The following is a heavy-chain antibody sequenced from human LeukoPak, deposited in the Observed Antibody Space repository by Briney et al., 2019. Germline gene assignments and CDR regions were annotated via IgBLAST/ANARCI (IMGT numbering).Heavy chain of an antibody. V-gene: IGHV4-59*12. CDR1: GGSISSYY. CDR2: IYYSGST. Sequence: SETLSLTCTVSGGSISSYYWSWIRQPPGKGLEWIGYIYYSGSTNYNPSLKSRVAMSVDTSKNQFSLKLSSVTAADTAVYYCAREGGSSWYRDVDYWGQGTLVTVSS. J-gene: IGHJ4*02. CDR3: AREGGSSWYRDVDY. D-gene: IGHD6-13*01.